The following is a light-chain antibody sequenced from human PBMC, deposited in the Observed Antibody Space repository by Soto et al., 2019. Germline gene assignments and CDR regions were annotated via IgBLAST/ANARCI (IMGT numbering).Light chain of an antibody. Sequence: EIVLTQSPGTLSLSPGERATLSCRASQSISSTYLTWYHQRPGQAPRLLISRAVTRAIGIPDRFSGSGSGTGFTLTISSLEPEDFALYYCQQYGTTPWTFGQGTKVDNK. CDR3: QQYGTTPWT. CDR2: RAV. CDR1: QSISSTY. J-gene: IGKJ1*01. V-gene: IGKV3-20*01.